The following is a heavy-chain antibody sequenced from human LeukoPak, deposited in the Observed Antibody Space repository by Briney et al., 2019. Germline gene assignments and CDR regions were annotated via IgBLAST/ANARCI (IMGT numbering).Heavy chain of an antibody. CDR2: ISGSGGST. CDR3: AKGELAYCGGDCLAFDY. D-gene: IGHD2-21*02. Sequence: PGGSLRLSCAASGFTFSSYAMSWVRQAPGKGLEWVSAISGSGGSTYYADSVKGRFTISRDNSKNTLYLQMNSLRAEDTAVYYCAKGELAYCGGDCLAFDYWGQGTLVTVSS. CDR1: GFTFSSYA. J-gene: IGHJ4*02. V-gene: IGHV3-23*01.